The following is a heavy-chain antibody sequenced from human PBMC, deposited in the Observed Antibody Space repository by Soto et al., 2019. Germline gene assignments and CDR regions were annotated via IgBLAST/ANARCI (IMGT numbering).Heavy chain of an antibody. CDR2: INQSGRT. V-gene: IGHV4-34*01. Sequence: SGTLSLTCAVYGESLSAYYWTWIRQPPGRGLEGIGEINQSGRTNYNPSLKSRVTMSPDTSKKHFSLKVTSVTAANTAVYYCARGTVYVPFLFPCLDVWGQGTTVTVSS. CDR1: GESLSAYY. CDR3: ARGTVYVPFLFPCLDV. D-gene: IGHD3-10*02. J-gene: IGHJ6*02.